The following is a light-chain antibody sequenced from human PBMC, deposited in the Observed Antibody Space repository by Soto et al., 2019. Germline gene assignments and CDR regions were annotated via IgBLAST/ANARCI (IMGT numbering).Light chain of an antibody. Sequence: EIVLTQSPGTLSLSPGERATLSCRSSQSVSSNLAWYQQKPGQAPRLLIYGASTRATGIPARFSGSGSETDFTLTISRLEPEDFAVYYCQQCGSSPPFTFGPGTKVDI. J-gene: IGKJ3*01. CDR3: QQCGSSPPFT. V-gene: IGKV3-20*01. CDR2: GAS. CDR1: QSVSSN.